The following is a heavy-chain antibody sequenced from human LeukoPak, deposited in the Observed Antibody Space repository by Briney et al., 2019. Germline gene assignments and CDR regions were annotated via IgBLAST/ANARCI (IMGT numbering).Heavy chain of an antibody. Sequence: PSETLSLTCTVSGASIRSSYWSWIRQPPGKGLEGIGYISYTGSTNYNPSLKSRVSLSVDTSKNQFFLELSSVTAADTAVYYCATYRTSFIYWYFDLWGRGTLVTVSS. J-gene: IGHJ2*01. D-gene: IGHD2-2*01. CDR1: GASIRSSY. V-gene: IGHV4-59*01. CDR3: ATYRTSFIYWYFDL. CDR2: ISYTGST.